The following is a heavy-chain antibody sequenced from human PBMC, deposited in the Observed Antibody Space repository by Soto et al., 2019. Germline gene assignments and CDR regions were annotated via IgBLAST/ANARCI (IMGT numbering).Heavy chain of an antibody. CDR2: ISWNSGTK. Sequence: GGSLRLSCEASGFLFNEFAMYWVRQAPGKGLEWVSGISWNSGTKQYADSVKGRFTISRDNAKNSLYLQMNSLRAEDTALYFCAKGPTSYCSGGNCYSSQYGTFGYYNDYWGQGTQVTVSS. D-gene: IGHD2-15*01. V-gene: IGHV3-9*01. CDR1: GFLFNEFA. CDR3: AKGPTSYCSGGNCYSSQYGTFGYYNDY. J-gene: IGHJ4*02.